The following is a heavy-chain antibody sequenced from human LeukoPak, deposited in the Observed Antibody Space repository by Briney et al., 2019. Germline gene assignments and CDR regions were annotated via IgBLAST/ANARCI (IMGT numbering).Heavy chain of an antibody. D-gene: IGHD1-26*01. CDR3: ARDLRTRVGALALYY. CDR2: INHSGST. Sequence: PSETLSLTCAVYGGSFSGYYWSWIRQPPGKGLEWIGEINHSGSTNYNPSLKSRVTISVDTSKNQFSLKLSSVTAADTAVYYCARDLRTRVGALALYYWGQGTLVTVSS. V-gene: IGHV4-34*01. CDR1: GGSFSGYY. J-gene: IGHJ4*02.